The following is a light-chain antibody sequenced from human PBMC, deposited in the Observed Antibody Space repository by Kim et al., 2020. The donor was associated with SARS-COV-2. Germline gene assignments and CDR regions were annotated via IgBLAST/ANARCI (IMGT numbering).Light chain of an antibody. J-gene: IGLJ2*01. CDR2: DTN. CDR1: TGGVTSGHY. V-gene: IGLV7-46*01. CDR3: LLSYGDTRV. Sequence: QAVVTQEPSPTVSPGGTVTLTCGSSTGGVTSGHYSYWFQQRPGQAPRTLIYDTNNKHSWTPARFSASLLGDRAALTLSGAQPEDEAEYYCLLSYGDTRVFGGGTQLTVL.